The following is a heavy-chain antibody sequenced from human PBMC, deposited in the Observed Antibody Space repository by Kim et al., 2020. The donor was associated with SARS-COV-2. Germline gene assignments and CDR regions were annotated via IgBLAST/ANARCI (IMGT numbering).Heavy chain of an antibody. D-gene: IGHD2-15*01. V-gene: IGHV3-23*03. J-gene: IGHJ3*02. Sequence: GGSLRLSCAASGFTFSNNAMTWVRQAPGKGLEWVSVIYSGGSRTDYADSVKGRFTISRDNSKNTLYLQMNSLRAEDTAVYYCVKDRWWKLTGAFEIWGQGTMVTVSS. CDR3: VKDRWWKLTGAFEI. CDR2: IYSGGSRT. CDR1: GFTFSNNA.